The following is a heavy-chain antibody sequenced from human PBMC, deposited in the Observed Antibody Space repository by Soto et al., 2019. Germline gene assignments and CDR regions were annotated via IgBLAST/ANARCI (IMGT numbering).Heavy chain of an antibody. Sequence: PGGSLRLSCAASGFTFSDHYMSWIRQAPGEGLEWIGYSSNSGSFTRYADSVKGRFSISRDNAKNSLYLQINSLRGDDTAIYYCVRSGDNYNPLDYWGPGPQVTVSS. CDR1: GFTFSDHY. CDR3: VRSGDNYNPLDY. J-gene: IGHJ4*02. V-gene: IGHV3-11*06. CDR2: SSNSGSFT. D-gene: IGHD1-1*01.